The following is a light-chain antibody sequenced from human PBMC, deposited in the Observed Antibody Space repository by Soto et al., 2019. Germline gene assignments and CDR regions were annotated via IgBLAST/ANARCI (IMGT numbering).Light chain of an antibody. Sequence: EIVLTQSPGTLSLSPGERATLSCRASQSVSSSYLAWYQQKPGQAPRLLIYGAYTRATGIPDRFSGSGSGTDFALTISRLESEDFAGYYCQQYGSSPPFTFGPGTKVVIK. V-gene: IGKV3-20*01. CDR2: GAY. CDR1: QSVSSSY. J-gene: IGKJ3*01. CDR3: QQYGSSPPFT.